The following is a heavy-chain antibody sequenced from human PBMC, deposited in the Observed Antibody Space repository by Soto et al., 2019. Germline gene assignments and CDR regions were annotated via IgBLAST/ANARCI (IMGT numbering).Heavy chain of an antibody. CDR3: ARRYSSAFDI. D-gene: IGHD6-13*01. J-gene: IGHJ3*02. CDR2: IYYSGST. V-gene: IGHV4-59*08. CDR1: GGSISSYY. Sequence: QVQLQESGPGLVKPSETLSLTCTVSGGSISSYYWSWLRPPPGKGLEWIGYIYYSGSTNYNPSLKSRVTIAVDTSKNQFSLKLSSVTAADTAVYYCARRYSSAFDIWGQGTMVTVSS.